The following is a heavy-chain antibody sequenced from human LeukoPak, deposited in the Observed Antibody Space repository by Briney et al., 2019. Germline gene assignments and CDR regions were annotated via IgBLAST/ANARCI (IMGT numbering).Heavy chain of an antibody. Sequence: GGTLRLSCAASGFTFSNYGMSWVRQAPGKGLEWVSAISGSGSSTYYAASVKGRFTISRDNSKNTLYLQMNSLRAEDTAVYYCAKRGTTPNHYFDYWGQGTLVTVSS. D-gene: IGHD2-15*01. J-gene: IGHJ4*02. V-gene: IGHV3-23*01. CDR1: GFTFSNYG. CDR3: AKRGTTPNHYFDY. CDR2: ISGSGSST.